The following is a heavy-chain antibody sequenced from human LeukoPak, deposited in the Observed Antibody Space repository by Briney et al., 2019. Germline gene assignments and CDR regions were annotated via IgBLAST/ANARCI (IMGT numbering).Heavy chain of an antibody. CDR3: ARVKYYYDSSGYYYFFSARNSPYYFGY. V-gene: IGHV3-53*01. CDR2: IYSGGST. D-gene: IGHD3-22*01. Sequence: GGSLRLSCAVAGFTVSSNYMSWVRQAPGRGLEWVSVIYSGGSTYYADSVKGRFTISRDNSKNTLYLQMYSLRAEDTAVYYCARVKYYYDSSGYYYFFSARNSPYYFGYWGRGTGVTVSS. J-gene: IGHJ4*02. CDR1: GFTVSSNY.